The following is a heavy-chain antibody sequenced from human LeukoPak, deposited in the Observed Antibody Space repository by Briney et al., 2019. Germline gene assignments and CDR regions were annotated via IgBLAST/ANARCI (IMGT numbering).Heavy chain of an antibody. D-gene: IGHD6-6*01. CDR3: ARSEPSSSSFDY. CDR1: GYTFSDYY. V-gene: IGHV1-2*02. J-gene: IGHJ4*02. CDR2: INPKTGGT. Sequence: GASVKVSCKASGYTFSDYYIHWVRQAPGQGLEWVGWINPKTGGTNYAQKFQGRITVTRDTSISTAYMEVTWLISDDSAVYYCARSEPSSSSFDYWGQGTLVIVSS.